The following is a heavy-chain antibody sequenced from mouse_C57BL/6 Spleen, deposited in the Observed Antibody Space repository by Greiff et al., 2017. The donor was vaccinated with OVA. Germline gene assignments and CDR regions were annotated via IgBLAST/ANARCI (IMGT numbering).Heavy chain of an antibody. V-gene: IGHV5-4*01. CDR2: ISDGGSYT. CDR3: ARERSGGYGSPYFDY. CDR1: GFTFSSYA. J-gene: IGHJ2*01. D-gene: IGHD1-1*01. Sequence: EVKLVESGGGLVKPGGSLKLSCAASGFTFSSYAMSWVRQTPEKRLEWVATISDGGSYTYYPDNVKGRFTISRDNAKNNLYLQMSHLKSEDTAMYYCARERSGGYGSPYFDYWGQGTTLTVSS.